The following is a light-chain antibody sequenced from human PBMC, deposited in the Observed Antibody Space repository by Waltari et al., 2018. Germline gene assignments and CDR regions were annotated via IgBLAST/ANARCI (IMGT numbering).Light chain of an antibody. Sequence: ELVLTQSPGTLSLSPGESATLSCRASPMVCKYLAWYQQRPGQAPRLLIYAASTRATGIPDRCRGSGFVTDFMLTMSRLEPQDIALDYCQSHERFPAKFGQGTEVESK. V-gene: IGKV3-20*01. CDR3: QSHERFPAK. CDR2: AAS. J-gene: IGKJ1*01. CDR1: PMVCKY.